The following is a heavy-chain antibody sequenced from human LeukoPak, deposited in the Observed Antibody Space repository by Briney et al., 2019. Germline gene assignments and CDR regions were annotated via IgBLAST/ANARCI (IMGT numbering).Heavy chain of an antibody. Sequence: SETLSLTCVVYGGSFSGYYWTWIRQPPGKGLEWIGEINHSGSTDYNPSLKSRVTISVDTSKNQFSLKLSSVTAADTAVYYCARYVKSGEYYFDYWGLGSLVTVSS. D-gene: IGHD3-10*01. J-gene: IGHJ4*02. CDR1: GGSFSGYY. V-gene: IGHV4-34*01. CDR3: ARYVKSGEYYFDY. CDR2: INHSGST.